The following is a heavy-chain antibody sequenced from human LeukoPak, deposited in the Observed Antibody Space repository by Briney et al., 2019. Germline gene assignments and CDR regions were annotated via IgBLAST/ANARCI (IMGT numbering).Heavy chain of an antibody. CDR2: ISYDGSNK. D-gene: IGHD6-13*01. V-gene: IGHV3-30*18. CDR1: GFTFSSYG. Sequence: AGGSLRLSCAASGFTFSSYGMHWVRQAPGKGLEWVAVISYDGSNKYYADSVKGRFTISRDNSKNTLYLQMNSLRAEDTAVYYCAKDGSSSWYEHFDYWGQGTLVTVSS. J-gene: IGHJ4*02. CDR3: AKDGSSSWYEHFDY.